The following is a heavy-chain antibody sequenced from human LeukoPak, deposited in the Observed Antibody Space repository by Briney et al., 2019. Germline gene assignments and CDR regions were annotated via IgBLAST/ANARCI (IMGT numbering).Heavy chain of an antibody. J-gene: IGHJ3*02. CDR1: GGSFSGYY. CDR2: INHSGST. V-gene: IGHV4-34*01. D-gene: IGHD5-24*01. CDR3: ARHKMGIKAFDI. Sequence: SETLSLTCAVYGGSFSGYYWSWIRQPPGKGLEWIGEINHSGSTNYNPSLKSRVTISVDTSKNQFSLKLSSVTAADTAVYYCARHKMGIKAFDIWGQGTMVTVSS.